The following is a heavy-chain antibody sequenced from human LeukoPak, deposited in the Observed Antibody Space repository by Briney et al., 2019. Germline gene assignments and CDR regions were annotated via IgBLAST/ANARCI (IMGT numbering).Heavy chain of an antibody. CDR1: GYSISSGYY. Sequence: SETLSLTCTVSGYSISSGYYWGWIRQPPGKGLEWIGSIYHSGSTYYNPSLKSRVTISVDTSKNQFSLKLSSVTAADTAVYYCARAGPHYGDYLFDYWGQGTLVTVSS. D-gene: IGHD4-17*01. V-gene: IGHV4-38-2*02. CDR2: IYHSGST. J-gene: IGHJ4*02. CDR3: ARAGPHYGDYLFDY.